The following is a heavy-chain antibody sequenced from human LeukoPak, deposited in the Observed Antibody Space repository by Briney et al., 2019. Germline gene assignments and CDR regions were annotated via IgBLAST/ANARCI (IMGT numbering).Heavy chain of an antibody. CDR1: GYTFTGYY. D-gene: IGHD4-17*01. J-gene: IGHJ3*02. CDR2: INPNSGGT. Sequence: GASVKVSCKASGYTFTGYYMHWVRQAPGQGLEWMGWINPNSGGTNYAQKFQGRVTMTRDTSISTAYMELSRLRSDDTAVYYCARDLGGFGYGENDDFDIWGKGTLVTVSS. CDR3: ARDLGGFGYGENDDFDI. V-gene: IGHV1-2*02.